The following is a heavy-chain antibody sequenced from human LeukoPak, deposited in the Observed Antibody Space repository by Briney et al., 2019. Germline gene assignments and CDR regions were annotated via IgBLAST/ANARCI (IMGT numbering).Heavy chain of an antibody. CDR1: GFTFSSYA. CDR2: ISGSGGST. CDR3: AKDERNWNYNLASQTYD. J-gene: IGHJ4*02. D-gene: IGHD1-7*01. Sequence: GGSLRLSCAASGFTFSSYAMSWVRQAPGKGLEWVSAISGSGGSTYYADSVKGRFTISRDNSKNTLYLQMSNLRAEDTAVYYCAKDERNWNYNLASQTYDWGQGTLVTVSS. V-gene: IGHV3-23*01.